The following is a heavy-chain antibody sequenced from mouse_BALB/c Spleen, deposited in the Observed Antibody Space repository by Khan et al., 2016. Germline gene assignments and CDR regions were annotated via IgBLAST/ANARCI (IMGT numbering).Heavy chain of an antibody. D-gene: IGHD2-1*01. CDR2: IYPGDDDT. J-gene: IGHJ2*01. Sequence: QVQLKESGAELARPGASVKLSCKASGYTFTSYWMQWVKQRPGQGLEWIGAIYPGDDDTRNTQKFLGKATLTADTSSSTAYMQLSSLASEESAVYYCARSGGNYYFDYWGQGTTLTVSS. CDR3: ARSGGNYYFDY. V-gene: IGHV1-87*01. CDR1: GYTFTSYW.